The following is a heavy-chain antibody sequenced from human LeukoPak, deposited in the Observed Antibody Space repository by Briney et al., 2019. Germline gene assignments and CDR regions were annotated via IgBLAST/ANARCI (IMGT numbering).Heavy chain of an antibody. CDR1: GDGASSSSSA. D-gene: IGHD1-7*01. Sequence: SQTLSLTCAISGDGASSSSSAWNWIRQSPSRGLEWLGRTYYRSKWINDYAVSVKSRLTINPDTSKNQFSLHLNSVTPEDTAVYYCARNYRPDFDYWGQGTLVTVSS. CDR3: ARNYRPDFDY. V-gene: IGHV6-1*01. CDR2: TYYRSKWIN. J-gene: IGHJ4*02.